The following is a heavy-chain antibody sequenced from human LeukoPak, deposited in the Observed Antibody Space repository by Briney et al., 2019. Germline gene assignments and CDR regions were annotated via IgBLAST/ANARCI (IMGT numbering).Heavy chain of an antibody. CDR1: GFTFSSYW. D-gene: IGHD3/OR15-3a*01. CDR3: ARDSWTDY. J-gene: IGHJ4*02. V-gene: IGHV3-7*01. Sequence: GGSLRLSCAASGFTFSSYWMTWVRQAPGKGLEWVANIKEDGSEKYCVDSVKGRFTFSRDNAKNSLYLQMNSLRAEDTAVYYCARDSWTDYWGQGTLVTVSS. CDR2: IKEDGSEK.